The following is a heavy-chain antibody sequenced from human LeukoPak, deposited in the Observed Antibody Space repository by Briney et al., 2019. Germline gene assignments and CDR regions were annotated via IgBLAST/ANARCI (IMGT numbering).Heavy chain of an antibody. D-gene: IGHD6-13*01. J-gene: IGHJ4*02. V-gene: IGHV1-2*02. CDR3: ARDSGYSSSWYVGASNY. CDR1: GYTSTGYY. Sequence: ASVKVSCKASGYTSTGYYMHWVRQAPGQGLEWMGWINPNSGGTNYAQKFQGRVTMTRDTSISTAYMELSRLRSDDTAVYYCARDSGYSSSWYVGASNYWGQGTLVTVSS. CDR2: INPNSGGT.